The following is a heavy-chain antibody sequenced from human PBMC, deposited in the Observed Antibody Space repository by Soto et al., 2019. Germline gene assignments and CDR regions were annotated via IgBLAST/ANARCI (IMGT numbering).Heavy chain of an antibody. Sequence: EVQLVESGGGLVKPGGSLRLSCAASGFTISNAWMSWVRPAPGKGLEWVGRIKSKTDGGTTDYAAPVKGRFTISRDDSKNTLYLQMNSLKTEDTAVYYCTPEIPYGDYASDGMDVGGQGTTVTVSS. D-gene: IGHD4-17*01. CDR3: TPEIPYGDYASDGMDV. CDR2: IKSKTDGGTT. CDR1: GFTISNAW. V-gene: IGHV3-15*01. J-gene: IGHJ6*02.